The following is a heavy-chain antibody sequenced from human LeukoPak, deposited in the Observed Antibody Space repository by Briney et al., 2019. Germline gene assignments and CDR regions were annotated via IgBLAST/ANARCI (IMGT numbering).Heavy chain of an antibody. D-gene: IGHD5-12*01. CDR1: GGSFSGYY. J-gene: IGHJ4*02. CDR2: INHSGST. CDR3: ARAGYGQLGY. Sequence: SETLSLTCAVYGGSFSGYYWSWIRQPPGKGLECIGEINHSGSTNYNPSLKSRVTISVDTSKNQFSLKLSSVTAADTAVYYCARAGYGQLGYWGQGTLVTVSS. V-gene: IGHV4-34*01.